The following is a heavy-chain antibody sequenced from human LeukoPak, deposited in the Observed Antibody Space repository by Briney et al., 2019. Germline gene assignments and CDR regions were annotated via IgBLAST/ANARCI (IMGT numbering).Heavy chain of an antibody. CDR3: ADSSSWWDY. V-gene: IGHV3-53*01. CDR1: GITVSSNY. Sequence: GGSLRLSCAASGITVSSNYMSWVRQAPGKGLEWVSVIYSGGSTYYADSVKGRFTISRDNSKNTLYLQMNSLRAEDTAVYYCADSSSWWDYWGQGTLVTVSS. D-gene: IGHD6-13*01. CDR2: IYSGGST. J-gene: IGHJ4*02.